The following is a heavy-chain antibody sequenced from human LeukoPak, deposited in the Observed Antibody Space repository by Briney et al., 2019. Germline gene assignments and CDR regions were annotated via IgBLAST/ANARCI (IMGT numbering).Heavy chain of an antibody. D-gene: IGHD3-16*02. V-gene: IGHV3-23*01. J-gene: IGHJ5*02. Sequence: PGGSLRLSCAASGFTFSSYALTWVRQAPGKGLEWVSIISGSGRTTYYADSVHGRFTISRDNSKNTLYLQMNSLRAEDTAVYYCAKQFIVDRNCFDPWGQGTLVTVSS. CDR2: ISGSGRTT. CDR3: AKQFIVDRNCFDP. CDR1: GFTFSSYA.